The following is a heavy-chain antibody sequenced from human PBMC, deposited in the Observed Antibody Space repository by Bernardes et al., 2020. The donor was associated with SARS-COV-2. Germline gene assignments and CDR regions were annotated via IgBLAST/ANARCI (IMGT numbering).Heavy chain of an antibody. CDR3: TTDLGWQWRADY. Sequence: GGSLRLSCAASGFIFSNAWMNWVRQAPGKGPEWVGRIKSKTDGGTTDYAAPVKGRFTISRDDSEYTVYLHMNTLKTEDTAVYYCTTDLGWQWRADYWGQGTLVAVSS. D-gene: IGHD6-19*01. J-gene: IGHJ4*02. V-gene: IGHV3-15*07. CDR1: GFIFSNAW. CDR2: IKSKTDGGTT.